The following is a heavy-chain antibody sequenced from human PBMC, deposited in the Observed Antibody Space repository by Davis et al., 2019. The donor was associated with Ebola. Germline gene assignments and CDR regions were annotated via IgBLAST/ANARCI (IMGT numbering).Heavy chain of an antibody. V-gene: IGHV3-23*01. CDR1: GFTFSSYA. J-gene: IGHJ4*02. CDR2: ISGSGGST. CDR3: AKGPSPGYY. Sequence: GESLKISCAASGFTFSSYAMSWVRQAPGKGLEWVSAISGSGGSTYYADSVKGRFTISRDNSKNTLYLQMNSLRAEDTAVYYCAKGPSPGYYWGQGTLVTVSS. D-gene: IGHD7-27*01.